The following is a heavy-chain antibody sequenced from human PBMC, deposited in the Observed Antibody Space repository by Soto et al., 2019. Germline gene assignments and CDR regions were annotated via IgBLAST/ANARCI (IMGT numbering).Heavy chain of an antibody. J-gene: IGHJ5*02. V-gene: IGHV3-23*01. CDR2: ISGSAGST. Sequence: GGSLILSCAASGFTFSNYAMNWVRQAPGKGLEWVSGISGSAGSTYYADSVKGRFTISRDNSRNMLYLQMNSLRAEDTAIYYCAKAAYYYDRSGYPNWFDPWGQGTLVTVSS. CDR1: GFTFSNYA. D-gene: IGHD3-22*01. CDR3: AKAAYYYDRSGYPNWFDP.